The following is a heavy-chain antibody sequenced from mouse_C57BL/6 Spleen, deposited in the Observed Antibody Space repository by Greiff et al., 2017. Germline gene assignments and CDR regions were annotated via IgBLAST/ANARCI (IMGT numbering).Heavy chain of an antibody. J-gene: IGHJ1*03. CDR2: IDPEDGDT. CDR1: GFNIKDYY. V-gene: IGHV14-1*01. CDR3: ALITTAWYFDV. Sequence: VQLQQSGAELVRPGASVKLSCTASGFNIKDYYMHWVKQRPEQGLEWIGRIDPEDGDTEYAPKFQGKATMTADTSSNTAYLQLSSLTSEDTAVYYCALITTAWYFDVWGTGTTVTVSS. D-gene: IGHD1-1*01.